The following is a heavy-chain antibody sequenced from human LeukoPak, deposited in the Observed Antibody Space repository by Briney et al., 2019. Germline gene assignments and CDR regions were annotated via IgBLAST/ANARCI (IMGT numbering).Heavy chain of an antibody. D-gene: IGHD6-19*01. J-gene: IGHJ5*02. CDR1: GGSISSSSYY. CDR2: IYYSGST. V-gene: IGHV4-39*01. CDR3: ASLEAGIDP. Sequence: KTSETLSLTCTVSGGSISSSSYYWGWIRQPPGKGMEWIGSIYYSGSTYYNPSLKCRVTISVDTTKNQFSLKLSSETAADTAVYCCASLEAGIDPWGQGTLVTVSS.